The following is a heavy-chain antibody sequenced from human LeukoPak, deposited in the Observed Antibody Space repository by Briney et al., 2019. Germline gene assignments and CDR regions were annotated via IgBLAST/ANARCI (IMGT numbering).Heavy chain of an antibody. Sequence: ASVKVSCKASGGTFSSYAISWVRQAPGQGLGWMGGIIPIFGTANYAQKFQGRVTITTDESTSTAYMELSSLRSEDTAVYYCARERWSGSVLDYWGQGTLVTVSS. J-gene: IGHJ4*02. CDR2: IIPIFGTA. D-gene: IGHD3-3*01. CDR3: ARERWSGSVLDY. CDR1: GGTFSSYA. V-gene: IGHV1-69*05.